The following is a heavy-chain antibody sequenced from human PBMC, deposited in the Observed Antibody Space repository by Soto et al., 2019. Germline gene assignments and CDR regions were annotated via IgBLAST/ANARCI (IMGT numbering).Heavy chain of an antibody. J-gene: IGHJ6*02. D-gene: IGHD3-16*01. CDR3: ASHDYAHYGMDV. CDR2: IYYSGST. V-gene: IGHV4-30-4*01. Sequence: QVQLQESGPGLVKPSQTLSLTCTVSGGSISSGDYYWSWIRQPPGKGLEWIGYIYYSGSTYYNPSLTSRVXLXVXTSKNQFSLKLSSVTAADTAVYYCASHDYAHYGMDVWGQGTTVTVSS. CDR1: GGSISSGDYY.